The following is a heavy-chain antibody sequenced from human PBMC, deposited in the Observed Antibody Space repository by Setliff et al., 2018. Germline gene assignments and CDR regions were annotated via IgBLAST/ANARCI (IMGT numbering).Heavy chain of an antibody. CDR1: GYTFTSYG. V-gene: IGHV1-69*10. CDR2: ISPILGMA. J-gene: IGHJ4*02. D-gene: IGHD6-6*01. Sequence: GASVKVSCKASGYTFTSYGISWVRQAPGQGPEWMGGISPILGMANYAQKFQGRVTITADESTSTAYMELSSLRSEDTAVYYCARLSSSLPDYWGQGTLVTVSS. CDR3: ARLSSSLPDY.